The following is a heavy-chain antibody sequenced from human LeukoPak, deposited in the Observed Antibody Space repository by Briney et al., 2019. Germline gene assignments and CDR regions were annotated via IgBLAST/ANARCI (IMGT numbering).Heavy chain of an antibody. CDR3: AGWTVTTEASFDY. J-gene: IGHJ4*02. D-gene: IGHD4-17*01. V-gene: IGHV4-59*01. CDR1: GGSLSSYF. CDR2: IHYSGTN. Sequence: SETLSLTCTVAGGSLSSYFWSWIRQPPGEGLEWNGYIHYSGTNNYNPSLRSRVTISLDTSQNQSSLKLYSGTAADTAVYYCAGWTVTTEASFDYWGQGTLVTVSS.